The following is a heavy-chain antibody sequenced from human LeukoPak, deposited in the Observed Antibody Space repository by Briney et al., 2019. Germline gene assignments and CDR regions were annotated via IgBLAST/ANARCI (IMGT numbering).Heavy chain of an antibody. CDR2: INHSGGT. Sequence: SETLSLTCAVYGGSFSGYYWSWIRQPPGKGLEWIGEINHSGGTNYNPSLKSRVTISVDTSKNQFSLKLSSVTAADTAVYYCARQDTTVALWYFDYWGQGTLVTVSS. CDR1: GGSFSGYY. J-gene: IGHJ4*02. CDR3: ARQDTTVALWYFDY. V-gene: IGHV4-34*01. D-gene: IGHD4-23*01.